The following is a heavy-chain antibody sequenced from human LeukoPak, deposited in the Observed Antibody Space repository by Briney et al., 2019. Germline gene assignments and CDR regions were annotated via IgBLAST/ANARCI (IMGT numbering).Heavy chain of an antibody. J-gene: IGHJ4*02. CDR3: ARELRTFDS. V-gene: IGHV3-7*01. D-gene: IGHD3-16*01. CDR1: GFTFSSSW. CDR2: IKHNGDEL. Sequence: GGPLRLYCAASGFTFSSSWMTWVRQAPGKGLEWVANIKHNGDELNYVDSVEDRFTISRDNAKHSLYLHMTSLRAEDTAVYYCARELRTFDSWGQGTLVTVSS.